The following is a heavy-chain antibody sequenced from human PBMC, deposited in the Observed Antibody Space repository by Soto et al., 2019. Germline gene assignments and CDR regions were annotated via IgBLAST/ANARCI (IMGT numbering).Heavy chain of an antibody. CDR2: INPNSGGT. J-gene: IGHJ4*02. V-gene: IGHV1-2*04. Sequence: QVQLVQSGAEVKKPGASVKVSCKALGYTFTGYYIHWGRQAPGQGLEWMGWINPNSGGTNYAQKFQGWVTMTRDTSISTAYMELSRLRSDDTAVYYCVRDGGMATVPTLDFDYWGQGTLVTVSS. D-gene: IGHD4-4*01. CDR3: VRDGGMATVPTLDFDY. CDR1: GYTFTGYY.